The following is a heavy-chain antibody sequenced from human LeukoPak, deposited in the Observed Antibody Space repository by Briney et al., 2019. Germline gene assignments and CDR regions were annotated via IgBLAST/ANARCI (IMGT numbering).Heavy chain of an antibody. Sequence: GGSLRLSCAASGFTFSSYAMSWVRQAPGKGLEWVSAISGSGGSTYYADSVKGRFTISRDNAKNSLYLQMNSLRAEDTAVYYCARQKYEVAAAVYAFDIWGQGTMVTVSS. D-gene: IGHD6-13*01. CDR1: GFTFSSYA. CDR2: ISGSGGST. V-gene: IGHV3-23*01. CDR3: ARQKYEVAAAVYAFDI. J-gene: IGHJ3*02.